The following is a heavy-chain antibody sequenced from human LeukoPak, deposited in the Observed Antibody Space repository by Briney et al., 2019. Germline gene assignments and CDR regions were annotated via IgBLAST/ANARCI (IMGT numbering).Heavy chain of an antibody. V-gene: IGHV1-46*01. CDR3: ARGLSTVAGTAVNYRTGNYYYYMDV. CDR1: GYTFTSYY. Sequence: GASVKVSCKASGYTFTSYYMHWVRQAPGQGLEWMGIINPSGGSTSYAQKFQGRVTMTRDTSTSTVYMELSSLRSEDTAVYYCARGLSTVAGTAVNYRTGNYYYYMDVWGKGTTVTISS. D-gene: IGHD6-19*01. J-gene: IGHJ6*03. CDR2: INPSGGST.